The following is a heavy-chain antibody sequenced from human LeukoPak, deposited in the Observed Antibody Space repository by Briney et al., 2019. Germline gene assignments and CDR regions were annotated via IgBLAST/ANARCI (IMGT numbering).Heavy chain of an antibody. CDR1: GFTVSSNY. D-gene: IGHD1-20*01. CDR3: AKVGRYNWNPDAFDI. Sequence: PGGSLRLSCAASGFTVSSNYMSWVRQAPGKGLEWVSAISGSGGSTYYADSVKGRFTISRDNSKNTLYLQMSSLRAEDTTVYYCAKVGRYNWNPDAFDIWGQGTMVTVSS. J-gene: IGHJ3*02. V-gene: IGHV3-23*01. CDR2: ISGSGGST.